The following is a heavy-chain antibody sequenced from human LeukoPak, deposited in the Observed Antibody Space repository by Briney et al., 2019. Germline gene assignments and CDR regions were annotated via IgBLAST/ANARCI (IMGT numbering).Heavy chain of an antibody. CDR1: GFTFSSYA. J-gene: IGHJ4*02. CDR2: SGSGGST. D-gene: IGHD3-3*01. V-gene: IGHV3-23*01. Sequence: GGSLRLSCAASGFTFSSYAMSWVRQAPGKGLEWVSGSGSGGSTYYADSVKGRFTISRDNSKNTLYLQMNSLRAEDTAVHYCAKDFWSGYYPNCWGQGTLVTVSS. CDR3: AKDFWSGYYPNC.